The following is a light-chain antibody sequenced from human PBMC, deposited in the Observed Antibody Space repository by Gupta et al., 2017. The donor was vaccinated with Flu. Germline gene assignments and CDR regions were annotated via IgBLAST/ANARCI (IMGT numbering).Light chain of an antibody. CDR1: QTISRYY. V-gene: IGKV3-20*01. J-gene: IGKJ2*01. Sequence: EIVLTQSPGTLSLSPGERATLSCRASQTISRYYLAWYQQKPGQAPRLLIYSTSNRATGIPDRFSGSGSGADFTLTISRLEPEDFAVYFRQQYASSSQTFGQGSKLEIK. CDR3: QQYASSSQT. CDR2: STS.